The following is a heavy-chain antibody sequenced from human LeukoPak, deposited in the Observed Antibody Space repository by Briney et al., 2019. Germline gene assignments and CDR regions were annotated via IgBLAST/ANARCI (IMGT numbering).Heavy chain of an antibody. CDR1: GYTFTSYA. Sequence: ASVKVSCNASGYTFTSYAMNWVRQAPGQGLEWMGWINTNTGNPTYAQGFTGRFVFSLDTSVSTAYLQISSLKAEDTAVYYCARDPGAIILRYFDWLRPFDYWGQGTLVTVSS. V-gene: IGHV7-4-1*02. D-gene: IGHD3-9*01. J-gene: IGHJ4*02. CDR3: ARDPGAIILRYFDWLRPFDY. CDR2: INTNTGNP.